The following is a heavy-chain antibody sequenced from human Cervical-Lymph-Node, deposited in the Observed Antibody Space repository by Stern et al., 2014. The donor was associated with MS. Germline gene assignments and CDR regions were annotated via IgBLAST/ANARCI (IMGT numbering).Heavy chain of an antibody. CDR1: GGSFSSYY. CDR3: ARGRYGYYYGMDV. J-gene: IGHJ6*02. CDR2: IYYSGST. V-gene: IGHV4-59*01. D-gene: IGHD3-16*02. Sequence: VQLQESGPGLVKPSETLCLSCTASGGSFSSYYRSWIRQAPGKGLEWIGYIYYSGSTNYNPSLKSRVTISVDTSKNQFSLKLSSVTAADTAVYYCARGRYGYYYGMDVWGQGTTVTVSS.